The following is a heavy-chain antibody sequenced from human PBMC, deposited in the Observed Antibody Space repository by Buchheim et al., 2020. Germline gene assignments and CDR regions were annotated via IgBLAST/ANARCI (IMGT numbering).Heavy chain of an antibody. V-gene: IGHV3-13*04. D-gene: IGHD1-7*01. Sequence: EVQLVESGGGLVEPGGSLRLSCAASGFTFSNYEMHWVRQVIGKGLEWVSTIGVGGDTYYPGSGKGRFTISRENAKNSWYLQMNSLRAGDTAVYYCSRGAGELELRTMDVWGQGTT. CDR1: GFTFSNYE. J-gene: IGHJ6*02. CDR3: SRGAGELELRTMDV. CDR2: IGVGGDT.